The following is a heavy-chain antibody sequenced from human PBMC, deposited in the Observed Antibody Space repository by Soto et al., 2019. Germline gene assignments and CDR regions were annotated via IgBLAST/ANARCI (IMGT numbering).Heavy chain of an antibody. CDR2: ISYIGST. J-gene: IGHJ6*01. Sequence: QVQLQESGPGLVKPSQTLSLTCTVSGCSISSGGYYWSWIRQQPGKGLEWIGYISYIGSTYYNPSLKSRVTISVDTSKNQFSLKLSAVTAADTAVYYCARVVQRGGMDVWGQGTTVTVSS. CDR1: GCSISSGGYY. D-gene: IGHD3-10*01. V-gene: IGHV4-31*03. CDR3: ARVVQRGGMDV.